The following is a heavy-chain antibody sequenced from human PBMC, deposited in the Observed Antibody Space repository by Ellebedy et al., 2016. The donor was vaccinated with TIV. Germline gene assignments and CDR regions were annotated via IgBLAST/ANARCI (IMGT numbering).Heavy chain of an antibody. D-gene: IGHD1-7*01. CDR1: GYRFSNYW. CDR2: IYPGDSDT. J-gene: IGHJ5*02. Sequence: GESLKISCKGSGYRFSNYWIGWVRQMPGKGLEWMGVIYPGDSDTRYSPSFQGQVTISADKSSSTAYLQWSSLKASDTAMYYCARTALTGTTVRWFAPWGQGTLVTVSS. CDR3: ARTALTGTTVRWFAP. V-gene: IGHV5-51*01.